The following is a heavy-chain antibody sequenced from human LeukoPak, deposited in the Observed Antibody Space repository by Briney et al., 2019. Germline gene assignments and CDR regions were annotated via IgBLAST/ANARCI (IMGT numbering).Heavy chain of an antibody. V-gene: IGHV3-21*01. CDR1: GFTFSSYS. Sequence: AGGSLRLSCAASGFTFSSYSMNWVRQAPGKGLEWVSSISSSSSYIYYADSVKGRFTISRDNAKNSLYLQMNSLRAEDTAVYYCVRGRERYCSGGSCSRYNWFDPWGQGALVTVSS. CDR2: ISSSSSYI. CDR3: VRGRERYCSGGSCSRYNWFDP. D-gene: IGHD2-15*01. J-gene: IGHJ5*02.